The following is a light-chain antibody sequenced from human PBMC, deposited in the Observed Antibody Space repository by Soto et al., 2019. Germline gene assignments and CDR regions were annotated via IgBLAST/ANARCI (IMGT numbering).Light chain of an antibody. CDR1: QSVSSSY. J-gene: IGKJ1*01. V-gene: IGKV3-20*01. CDR2: GAS. CDR3: QQYGSSPPT. Sequence: EIVLTQSPGTLSLSPGERATLSCRASQSVSSSYLAWYQQKPGQAPRLPIYGASSRATGIPDRFSGSGSGTDFTLTISRLEPEDFAVYYCQQYGSSPPTFGQGTKVDSK.